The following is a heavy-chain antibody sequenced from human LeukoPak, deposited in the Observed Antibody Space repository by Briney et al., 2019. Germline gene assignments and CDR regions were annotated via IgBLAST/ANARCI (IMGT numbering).Heavy chain of an antibody. V-gene: IGHV5-51*01. D-gene: IGHD1-1*01. CDR3: ARHGTTPNWFDP. CDR1: GYKFSNYW. J-gene: IGHJ5*02. CDR2: IYPGDSDT. Sequence: GESLKISCKGSGYKFSNYWLAWVRQMPGKGLEWMGIIYPGDSDTRYSPSFQGQVTISADKSISTAYLQWSSLKASDTAMYYCARHGTTPNWFDPWGQGTLVTVSS.